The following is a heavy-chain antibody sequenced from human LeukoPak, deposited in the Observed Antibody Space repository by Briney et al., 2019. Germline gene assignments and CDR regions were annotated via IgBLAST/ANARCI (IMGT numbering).Heavy chain of an antibody. CDR2: ISGTADSK. CDR1: RFIFRNYA. Sequence: GGSLRLSCAASRFIFRNYAMSWVRQAPGRGLEWLSIISGTADSKYYADSVRGRFTISRDNPRSTLYLEMNILRAEDTAVYYCAKADATIGGAFDTWGQGTMVIVSS. D-gene: IGHD3-16*01. J-gene: IGHJ3*02. CDR3: AKADATIGGAFDT. V-gene: IGHV3-23*01.